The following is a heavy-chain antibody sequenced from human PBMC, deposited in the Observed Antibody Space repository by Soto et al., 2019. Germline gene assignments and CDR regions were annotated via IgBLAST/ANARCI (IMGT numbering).Heavy chain of an antibody. CDR2: INHSGST. CDR1: GGSFSGYY. V-gene: IGHV4-34*01. D-gene: IGHD2-15*01. J-gene: IGHJ6*02. CDR3: AEGRPYCNGGSCYKGRPQTSLMDV. Sequence: SETLSLTCAVYGGSFSGYYWSWIRQPPGKGLEWIGEINHSGSTNYNPYLKSGVTISVDTSKNQFSLKLGSVTAADTAVYYCAEGRPYCNGGSCYKGRPQTSLMDVWGQGTTVTVSS.